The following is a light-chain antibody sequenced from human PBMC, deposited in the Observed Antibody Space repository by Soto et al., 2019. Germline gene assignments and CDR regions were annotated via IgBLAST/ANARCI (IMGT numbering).Light chain of an antibody. CDR2: GAS. Sequence: EIVMTQSAATLSVSTGGRATLSCRASQSIGDTLAWYQQKPGQAPRLVIHGASSRVTGLPARFSGSGYGTDFNLTISRLETEDFAVYYCQQYGSSPITFGQGTRLEIK. CDR3: QQYGSSPIT. CDR1: QSIGDT. V-gene: IGKV3-15*01. J-gene: IGKJ5*01.